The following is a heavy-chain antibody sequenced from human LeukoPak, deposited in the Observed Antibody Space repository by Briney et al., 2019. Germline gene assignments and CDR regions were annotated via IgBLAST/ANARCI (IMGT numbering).Heavy chain of an antibody. J-gene: IGHJ4*02. V-gene: IGHV5-51*01. CDR3: ARSSSGLCFDY. CDR1: GYSFTTYW. CDR2: IYPRDSDI. Sequence: GESLKISCKGSGYSFTTYWIAWVRQMPGKGLEWMGIIYPRDSDIRYSPPFQGQVTISADKSISTAYLQWSSLKASDTAMYYCARSSSGLCFDYWGQGTLVTVSS. D-gene: IGHD6-19*01.